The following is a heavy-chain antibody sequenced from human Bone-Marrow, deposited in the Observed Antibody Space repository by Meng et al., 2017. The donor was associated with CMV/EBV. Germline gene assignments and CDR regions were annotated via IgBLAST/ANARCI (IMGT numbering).Heavy chain of an antibody. CDR1: GFTFSDYY. CDR2: ISSSGSTI. D-gene: IGHD3-10*01. J-gene: IGHJ4*02. Sequence: GESLKISCAASGFTFSDYYMSWIRQAPGKGLEWVSYISSSGSTIYYADSVKGRFTISRDNAKNTLYLQMNSLRAEDTAVYYCARERGFGELTETYYYFDYWGQGTLVTVSS. CDR3: ARERGFGELTETYYYFDY. V-gene: IGHV3-11*04.